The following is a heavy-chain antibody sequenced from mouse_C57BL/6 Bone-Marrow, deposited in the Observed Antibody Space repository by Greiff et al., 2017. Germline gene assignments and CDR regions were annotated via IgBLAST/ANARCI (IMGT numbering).Heavy chain of an antibody. V-gene: IGHV2-2*01. Sequence: VQLQQSGPGLVQPSQSLSITCTVSGFSLTSYGVHWVRQSPGKGLEWLGVIWSGGSTDYNAAFISRLSISKDNSKSQVFFKMNSLQADDTAIYYCARNRYYGSSYYFDYWGQGTTLTVSS. CDR3: ARNRYYGSSYYFDY. CDR1: GFSLTSYG. D-gene: IGHD1-1*01. CDR2: IWSGGST. J-gene: IGHJ2*01.